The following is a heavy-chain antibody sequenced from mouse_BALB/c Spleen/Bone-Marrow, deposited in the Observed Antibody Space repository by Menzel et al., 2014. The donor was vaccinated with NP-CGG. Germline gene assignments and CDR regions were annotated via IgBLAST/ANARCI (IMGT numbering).Heavy chain of an antibody. Sequence: QVQLQQSGAELVKPGASVKLSCKVSGYTFTSYWMHWVKQRPGRGLEWIGRIDPSDSETHYNQKFKDKATLTVDKSSSTAYIQLSSLTSEDSAVYYCARALGDGYYYAMDYWGQGTSVTVSS. CDR1: GYTFTSYW. CDR2: IDPSDSET. J-gene: IGHJ4*01. CDR3: ARALGDGYYYAMDY. V-gene: IGHV1-69*02. D-gene: IGHD2-3*01.